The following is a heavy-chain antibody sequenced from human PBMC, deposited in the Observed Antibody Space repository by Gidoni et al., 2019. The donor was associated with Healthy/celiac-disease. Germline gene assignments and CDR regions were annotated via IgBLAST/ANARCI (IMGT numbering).Heavy chain of an antibody. CDR2: INHSGST. D-gene: IGHD5-18*01. Sequence: QVQLQQWGAGLLKPSETLSLTCAVYGGSFSGYYWSWIRQPPGKGLEWIGEINHSGSTNYNPSLKSRVTISVDTSKNQFSLKLSSVTAADTAVYYCARRGYSYGRRVSGNAFDIWGQGTMVTVSS. V-gene: IGHV4-34*01. CDR1: GGSFSGYY. CDR3: ARRGYSYGRRVSGNAFDI. J-gene: IGHJ3*02.